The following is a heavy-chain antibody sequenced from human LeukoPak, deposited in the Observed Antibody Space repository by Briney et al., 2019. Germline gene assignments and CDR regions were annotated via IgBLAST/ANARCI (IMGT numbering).Heavy chain of an antibody. CDR3: ARDFYCDNGECFDN. CDR1: GFTFSSYS. Sequence: GGSLRLSCAASGFTFSSYSMTWVRQAPGKGLEWVSSISSSSSYIYYADSVKGRFTISRDNAKNSLYLQMNSLRAEDTAVYYCARDFYCDNGECFDNWGQGTLVTVSS. D-gene: IGHD2-8*01. CDR2: ISSSSSYI. V-gene: IGHV3-21*01. J-gene: IGHJ4*02.